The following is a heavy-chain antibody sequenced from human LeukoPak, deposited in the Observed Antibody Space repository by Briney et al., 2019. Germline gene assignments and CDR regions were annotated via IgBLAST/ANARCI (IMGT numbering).Heavy chain of an antibody. V-gene: IGHV4-4*07. CDR3: ARGRGSSWYYFDS. CDR2: IYASGNT. Sequence: SETLSLTCTVSGGSISSYYWSWVRQPAGKGLEWIGRIYASGNTNYNPSLKGRVTMTIDTSKNQFSLDLSSVTAADTAVYYCARGRGSSWYYFDSWGQGTLVTISS. D-gene: IGHD6-13*01. J-gene: IGHJ4*02. CDR1: GGSISSYY.